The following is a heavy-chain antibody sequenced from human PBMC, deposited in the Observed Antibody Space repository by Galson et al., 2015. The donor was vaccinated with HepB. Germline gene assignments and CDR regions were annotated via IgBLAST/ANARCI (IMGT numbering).Heavy chain of an antibody. CDR2: IYYSGNP. Sequence: SETLSLTCTVSGGSVSSSTSYWGWVRQPPGKGLEWIGSIYYSGNPPYNPSLKSRVSISIYMSKNQFSLKVTSVTAADTAVYYCAGGKFSASSEMDNWGQGTLVTVSS. D-gene: IGHD5-24*01. J-gene: IGHJ1*01. CDR3: AGGKFSASSEMDN. CDR1: GGSVSSSTSY. V-gene: IGHV4-39*07.